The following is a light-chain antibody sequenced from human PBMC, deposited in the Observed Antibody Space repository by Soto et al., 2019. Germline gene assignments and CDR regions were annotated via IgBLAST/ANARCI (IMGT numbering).Light chain of an antibody. CDR3: QQLNSYPQT. J-gene: IGKJ5*01. CDR2: SAS. CDR1: QGISND. Sequence: DIQMTQSPSSLSASVGDRVTITCRASQGISNDLGWYQQKPGKAPKLLVYSASTLQSGVPSRFSGSGSGPDFTLTISSLQPEDSATDFCQQLNSYPQTFGQGTRLEIK. V-gene: IGKV1-17*01.